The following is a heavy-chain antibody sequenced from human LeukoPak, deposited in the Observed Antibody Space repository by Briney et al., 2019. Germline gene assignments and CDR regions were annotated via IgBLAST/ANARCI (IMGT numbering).Heavy chain of an antibody. Sequence: ASVKVSCKASGYTFTSYAMHWVRQAPGQRLEWMGWINVGNGNTKYSQEFQGRVTISRDTSASTAYMELSSLRSDDTAVYYCARDSPIAYYYDSSGYGDYWGQGTLVTVSS. CDR1: GYTFTSYA. CDR2: INVGNGNT. CDR3: ARDSPIAYYYDSSGYGDY. V-gene: IGHV1-3*01. D-gene: IGHD3-22*01. J-gene: IGHJ4*02.